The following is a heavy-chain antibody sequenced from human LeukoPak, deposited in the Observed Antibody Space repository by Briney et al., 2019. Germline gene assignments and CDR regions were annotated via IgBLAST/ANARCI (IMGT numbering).Heavy chain of an antibody. CDR1: GFTFSSYS. J-gene: IGHJ4*02. CDR3: AGEMGGDYGSGTFFDL. V-gene: IGHV3-21*04. Sequence: GGSLGLSCAASGFTFSSYSMNWVRQAPGKGLEWVSSISSSSSYIYYADSVKGRFTISRDNAKNSLYLQMNNLRAEDTAVYYCAGEMGGDYGSGTFFDLWGQGNMVTVSS. CDR2: ISSSSSYI. D-gene: IGHD3-10*01.